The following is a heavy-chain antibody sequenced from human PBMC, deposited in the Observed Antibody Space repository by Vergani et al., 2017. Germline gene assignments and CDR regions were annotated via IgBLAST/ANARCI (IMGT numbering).Heavy chain of an antibody. J-gene: IGHJ6*03. CDR2: IYYSGST. Sequence: QVQLQESGPGLVKPSETLSLTCTVSGGSISSYYWSWIRQPPGKGLEWIGYIYYSGSTNYNPSLKSRVTISVDTSKNQFSLKLSSVTAGDTAVYYCARVPIRYYMDVWGKGTTVTVSS. V-gene: IGHV4-59*01. D-gene: IGHD3-9*01. CDR3: ARVPIRYYMDV. CDR1: GGSISSYY.